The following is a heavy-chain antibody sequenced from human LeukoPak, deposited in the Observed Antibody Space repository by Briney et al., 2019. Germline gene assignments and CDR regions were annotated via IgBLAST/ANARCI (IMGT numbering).Heavy chain of an antibody. J-gene: IGHJ5*02. D-gene: IGHD3-10*01. Sequence: PGGSLRLSCAASGFTFSSYAMSWVRQAPGKGLEWVSAISGSGGSTYYADSVKGRFTISRDNSKNTLYLQMNSLRAEDTAVYYCAKLRDGSGSKKGGFDPWSQGTLVTVSS. V-gene: IGHV3-23*01. CDR1: GFTFSSYA. CDR2: ISGSGGST. CDR3: AKLRDGSGSKKGGFDP.